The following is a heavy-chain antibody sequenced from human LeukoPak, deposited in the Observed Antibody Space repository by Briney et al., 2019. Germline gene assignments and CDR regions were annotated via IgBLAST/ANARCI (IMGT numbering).Heavy chain of an antibody. CDR2: ITSSDTSI. J-gene: IGHJ4*02. CDR3: ARSLYGIPYYFDY. D-gene: IGHD2-15*01. Sequence: GGSLRLSCAASGFTFSSYSMNWVRQAPGKGLEWVSSITSSDTSIYYADSVKGRFTISRDNAKNSLYLQMNSLRAEDTAVYYCARSLYGIPYYFDYWGQGTLVTVSS. CDR1: GFTFSSYS. V-gene: IGHV3-21*01.